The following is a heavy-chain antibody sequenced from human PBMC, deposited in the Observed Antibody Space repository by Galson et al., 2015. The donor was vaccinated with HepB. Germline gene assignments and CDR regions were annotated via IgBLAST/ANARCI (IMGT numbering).Heavy chain of an antibody. D-gene: IGHD6-13*01. Sequence: PALVKPTQTLTLTCTFSGFSLSTSGVGVGWIRPPPGKALEWLALIYWYDDKRYSPSLKSRLTITKDTSKNQVVLTMTNMDPVDTATYYCAHRQEIYAAAGLSGWFDPWGQGALVTVSS. CDR2: IYWYDDK. J-gene: IGHJ5*02. V-gene: IGHV2-5*01. CDR3: AHRQEIYAAAGLSGWFDP. CDR1: GFSLSTSGVG.